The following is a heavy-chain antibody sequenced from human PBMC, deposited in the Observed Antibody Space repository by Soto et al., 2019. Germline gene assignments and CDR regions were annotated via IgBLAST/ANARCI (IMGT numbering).Heavy chain of an antibody. CDR1: GGTFSSYT. V-gene: IGHV1-69*02. CDR2: IIPILGIA. D-gene: IGHD6-25*01. CDR3: ARLRFSGIRAGS. Sequence: QVQLVQSGAEVKKPGSSVKVSCKASGGTFSSYTISWVRQAPGQGLEWMGRIIPILGIANYAQKFQVRVTITVDKSTSTAYMELSSLRSEYTAVYYFARLRFSGIRAGSLGRGPMVIVSP. J-gene: IGHJ5*02.